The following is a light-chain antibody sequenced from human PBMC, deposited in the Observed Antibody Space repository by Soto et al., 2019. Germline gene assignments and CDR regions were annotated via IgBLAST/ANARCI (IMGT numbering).Light chain of an antibody. CDR3: QHYYSYFVT. CDR1: QSVNTW. Sequence: DIPMTQSPSTLSASVGDRVTLTCRASQSVNTWLAWYQQKPGTAPKLLIYKASTLESGGPSRFSGSRSGTDFTLTITTLQPDDFPTYYCQHYYSYFVTFGGGPKVQI. V-gene: IGKV1-5*03. J-gene: IGKJ4*01. CDR2: KAS.